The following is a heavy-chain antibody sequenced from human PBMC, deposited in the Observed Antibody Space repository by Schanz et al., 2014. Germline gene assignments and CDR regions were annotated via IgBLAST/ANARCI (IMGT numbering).Heavy chain of an antibody. CDR3: ARGASRDYFAMDV. CDR1: GFTFNTSW. V-gene: IGHV3-74*02. J-gene: IGHJ6*02. CDR2: VSRDGSET. Sequence: VQLVESGGGLVKPGRSLRLSCAASGFTFNTSWFHWVRQPPGKGLLWVSRVSRDGSETTYVDSVRGRFTISRDTAKNTVYLQMNNLRAEDTAVYYCARGASRDYFAMDVWGQGTTVTVSS.